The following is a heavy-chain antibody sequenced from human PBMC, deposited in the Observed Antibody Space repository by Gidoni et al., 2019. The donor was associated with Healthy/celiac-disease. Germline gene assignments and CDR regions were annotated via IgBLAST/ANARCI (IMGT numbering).Heavy chain of an antibody. J-gene: IGHJ5*02. D-gene: IGHD6-6*01. CDR2: INHSGST. CDR3: ARGRRPSLVRSSAWFDP. CDR1: GGSFSGYY. Sequence: QVQLQQWGAGLLKPSETLSLTCAVYGGSFSGYYWSWIRQPPGKGLEWIGEINHSGSTNYNPSLKRRVTIAVDTSKNQFSLKRSSVTAADTAVYYCARGRRPSLVRSSAWFDPWGQGTLVTVSS. V-gene: IGHV4-34*01.